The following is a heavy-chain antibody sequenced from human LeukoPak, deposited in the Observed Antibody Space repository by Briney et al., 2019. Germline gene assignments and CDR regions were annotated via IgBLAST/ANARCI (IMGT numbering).Heavy chain of an antibody. J-gene: IGHJ5*02. CDR2: ISSSGSTI. V-gene: IGHV3-48*03. CDR3: ARLRFLEWSHVGDWFDP. CDR1: GFTFSSYE. D-gene: IGHD3-3*01. Sequence: PGGSLRLSCAASGFTFSSYEMNWVRQAPGKGLEWVSYISSSGSTIYYADSVKGRFTISRDNAKNSLYLQMNSLRAEDTAVYYCARLRFLEWSHVGDWFDPWGQGTLVTVSS.